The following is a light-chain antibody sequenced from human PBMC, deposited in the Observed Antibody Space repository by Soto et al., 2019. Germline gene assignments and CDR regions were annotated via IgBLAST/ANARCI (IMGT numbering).Light chain of an antibody. CDR3: QQYGGSPPIT. V-gene: IGKV3-20*01. CDR1: QSVSSRY. Sequence: EIVLTQSPGTLSLSPGERATLSCRTSQSVSSRYLAWYQQKPGQATRLLIYGASSRATGIPDRFSGSGFGTDFTLTISRLEPEDFAVYYCQQYGGSPPITFGQGTRLEIK. J-gene: IGKJ5*01. CDR2: GAS.